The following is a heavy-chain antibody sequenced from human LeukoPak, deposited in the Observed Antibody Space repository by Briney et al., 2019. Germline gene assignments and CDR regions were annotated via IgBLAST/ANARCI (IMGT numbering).Heavy chain of an antibody. J-gene: IGHJ5*02. Sequence: SVEVSCKASGGTFSSYAISWVRQAPGQGLGWMGRIIPIFGTANYAQKFQGRVTITTDESTSTAYMELSSLRSEDTAVYYCARKGYCTNGVCYPSNWFDPWGPGTLVTVSS. CDR3: ARKGYCTNGVCYPSNWFDP. CDR2: IIPIFGTA. D-gene: IGHD2-8*01. CDR1: GGTFSSYA. V-gene: IGHV1-69*05.